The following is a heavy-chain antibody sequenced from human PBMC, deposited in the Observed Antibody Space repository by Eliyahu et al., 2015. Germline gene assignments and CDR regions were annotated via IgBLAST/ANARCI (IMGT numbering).Heavy chain of an antibody. CDR2: IYSSGTT. Sequence: EEHLVESGGGLVQPGGSLRLSCAASXFXXTENYMNWVRQAPGKGLGWVAVIYSSGTTGYSDSAKGRFIISRDSSTNMVFLEMNGLRMEDTAMYFCARDMGIALVGGWFDPWGPGTQVIVSS. J-gene: IGHJ5*02. D-gene: IGHD2-21*01. CDR1: XFXXTENY. CDR3: ARDMGIALVGGWFDP. V-gene: IGHV3-66*01.